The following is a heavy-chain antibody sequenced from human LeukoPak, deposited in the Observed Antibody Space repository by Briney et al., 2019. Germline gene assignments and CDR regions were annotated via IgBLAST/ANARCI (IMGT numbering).Heavy chain of an antibody. CDR2: IYYSGST. Sequence: SETLSLTCTVSGGSISSGGYCWSWIRQHPGKGLEWIGYIYYSGSTYYNPSLKSRVTISVDTSKNQFSLKLSSVTAADTAVYYCARDGVPWYFDLWGRGTLVTVSS. CDR3: ARDGVPWYFDL. D-gene: IGHD1-1*01. V-gene: IGHV4-31*03. J-gene: IGHJ2*01. CDR1: GGSISSGGYC.